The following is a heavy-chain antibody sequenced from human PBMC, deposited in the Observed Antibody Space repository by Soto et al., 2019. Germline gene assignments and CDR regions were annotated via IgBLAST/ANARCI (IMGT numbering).Heavy chain of an antibody. D-gene: IGHD4-17*01. J-gene: IGHJ4*02. CDR2: IYYSGST. CDR1: GGSISSYY. Sequence: QVQLQESGPGLVKPSETLSLTCTVSGGSISSYYWSWIRQPPGKGLEWIGYIYYSGSTNYNPSLKSRVTISVDTSKNQFSLKLSSVTAADTAVYYCARYRVGLRSVDYWGQGTLVTVSS. CDR3: ARYRVGLRSVDY. V-gene: IGHV4-59*01.